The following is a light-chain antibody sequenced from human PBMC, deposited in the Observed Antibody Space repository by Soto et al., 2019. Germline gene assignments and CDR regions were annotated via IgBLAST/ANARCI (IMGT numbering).Light chain of an antibody. V-gene: IGKV3-11*01. J-gene: IGKJ5*01. Sequence: EIVLTQSPTTLSLSPGERSTFSCRASQSVSSYLSWYRQKPGQAPRLLIDAATIRATGIPARFSGSGSRTVFTLIISSLDHEDFAVYCCQQRSDLPITFGQGTRMEIK. CDR1: QSVSSY. CDR2: AAT. CDR3: QQRSDLPIT.